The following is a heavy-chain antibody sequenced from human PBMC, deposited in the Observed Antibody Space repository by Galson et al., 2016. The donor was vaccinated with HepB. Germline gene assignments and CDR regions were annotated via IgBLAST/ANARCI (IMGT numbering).Heavy chain of an antibody. CDR2: MFPMSGRA. J-gene: IGHJ4*02. Sequence: SVKVSCKASRGTFKTYALSWLRQAPGQGLEWVGGMFPMSGRADYARKFQGRVTITADESTRTGYMELSGLRPDDTAVYYCARGGTCNDNTCHGYYYFDYWGQGALITVSS. D-gene: IGHD3-10*01. CDR3: ARGGTCNDNTCHGYYYFDY. V-gene: IGHV1-69*13. CDR1: RGTFKTYA.